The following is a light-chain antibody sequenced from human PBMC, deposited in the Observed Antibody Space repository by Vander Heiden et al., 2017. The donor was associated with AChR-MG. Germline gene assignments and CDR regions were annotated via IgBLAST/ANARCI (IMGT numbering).Light chain of an antibody. CDR3: QQSDSTPRT. V-gene: IGKV1-39*01. CDR1: QTISRD. Sequence: DVQITQSPSSLSPSVGDRVTITCRASQTISRDLNWYQEKPGKAPKVLIYGATSVESGVPLRVSGSGSGTDFTLSISSLQPEDFATYYCQQSDSTPRTLGQGTKVEVK. J-gene: IGKJ1*01. CDR2: GAT.